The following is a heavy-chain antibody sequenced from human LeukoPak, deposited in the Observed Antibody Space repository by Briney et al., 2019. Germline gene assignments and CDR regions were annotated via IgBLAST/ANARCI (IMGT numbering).Heavy chain of an antibody. Sequence: SETLSLTCTVSGGSISSYYWSWIRQPPGKGLEWIGYIYYSGSTNYNPSLKSRVTISVDTSKNQFSLKLSSVTAADTAVYYCARHKANIAAAGTGLDYWGQGTLVTVSS. CDR3: ARHKANIAAAGTGLDY. J-gene: IGHJ4*02. V-gene: IGHV4-59*08. D-gene: IGHD6-13*01. CDR2: IYYSGST. CDR1: GGSISSYY.